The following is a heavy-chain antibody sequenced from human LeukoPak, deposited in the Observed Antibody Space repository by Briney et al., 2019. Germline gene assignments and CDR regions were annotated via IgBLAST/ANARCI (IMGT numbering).Heavy chain of an antibody. J-gene: IGHJ4*02. Sequence: GGSLRLSCAASGFTFSTYSMSWVRQAPGKGLEWVSGISGSGDNTYYADSVKGRFTISRDNSKNTLYVQVNSLGTEDTAAYYCAKGSYYDSSGSFYFDYWGQGTLVTVSS. CDR3: AKGSYYDSSGSFYFDY. V-gene: IGHV3-23*01. CDR2: ISGSGDNT. D-gene: IGHD3-22*01. CDR1: GFTFSTYS.